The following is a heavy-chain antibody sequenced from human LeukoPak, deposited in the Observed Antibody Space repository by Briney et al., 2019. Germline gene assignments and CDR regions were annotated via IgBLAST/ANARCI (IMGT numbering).Heavy chain of an antibody. CDR3: ARLPPEIAVAVPFDY. Sequence: PGGSLRLSCAASGFTFSSYGMHWVRQAPGKGLEWVAVISYDGSNKYYADSVKGRFTISRGNSKNTLYLQMNSLRAEDTAVYYCARLPPEIAVAVPFDYWGQGTLVTVSS. CDR1: GFTFSSYG. J-gene: IGHJ4*02. V-gene: IGHV3-30*03. D-gene: IGHD6-19*01. CDR2: ISYDGSNK.